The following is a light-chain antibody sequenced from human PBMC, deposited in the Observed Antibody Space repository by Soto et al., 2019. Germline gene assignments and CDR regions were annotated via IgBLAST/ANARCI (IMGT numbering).Light chain of an antibody. V-gene: IGLV2-11*01. CDR3: CSYAGSHTWV. CDR1: SSDVGGYNY. Sequence: QSVLTQPRSVSGSPGQSVTISCTGTSSDVGGYNYVSWYQQHPDKAPKLMINDVTARPSGVPDRFSGSKSGNTASLTISGLQAEDEADYYCCSYAGSHTWVFGGGTKLTVL. CDR2: DVT. J-gene: IGLJ3*02.